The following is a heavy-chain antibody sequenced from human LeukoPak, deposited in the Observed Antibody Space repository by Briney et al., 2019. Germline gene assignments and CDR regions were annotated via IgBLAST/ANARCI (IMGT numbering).Heavy chain of an antibody. CDR3: ARDVGRYTYGYRPTELYWYFDL. CDR1: GGSFSGYY. V-gene: IGHV4-34*01. CDR2: INHSGST. D-gene: IGHD5-18*01. Sequence: SETLSLTCAVYGGSFSGYYWSWIRQPPGKGLEWIGEINHSGSTNYNPSLKSRVTISVDTSKNQFSLKLSSVTAADTAVYYCARDVGRYTYGYRPTELYWYFDLWGRGTRVTVSS. J-gene: IGHJ2*01.